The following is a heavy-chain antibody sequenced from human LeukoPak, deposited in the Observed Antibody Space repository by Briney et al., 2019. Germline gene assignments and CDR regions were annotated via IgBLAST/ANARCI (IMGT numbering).Heavy chain of an antibody. D-gene: IGHD6-13*01. Sequence: SETLSLTCTVSGGSISSYYWSWIRQPPGKGLEWIWYIYYSGSTNYNPSLKSRVTISVDTSKNQFSLKLSSVTAADTAVYYCARARIAAAGRDCYFDLWGRGTLVTVSS. CDR3: ARARIAAAGRDCYFDL. CDR2: IYYSGST. V-gene: IGHV4-59*01. CDR1: GGSISSYY. J-gene: IGHJ2*01.